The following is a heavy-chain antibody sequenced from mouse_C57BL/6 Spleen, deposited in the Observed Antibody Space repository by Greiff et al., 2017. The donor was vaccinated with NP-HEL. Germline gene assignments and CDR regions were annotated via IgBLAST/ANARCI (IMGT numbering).Heavy chain of an antibody. CDR1: GYSFTSGYY. V-gene: IGHV3-6*01. J-gene: IGHJ1*03. CDR2: IRYDGSN. Sequence: ESGPGLVKPSQSLTLSCSATGYSFTSGYYWNWIRQLPGNKLECMGYIRYDGSNNYNPSLKNRISITRDTSKNQFFLKLNSVTTEDTATYYCAGESSYWYFDVWGTGTTVTVSS. D-gene: IGHD1-1*01. CDR3: AGESSYWYFDV.